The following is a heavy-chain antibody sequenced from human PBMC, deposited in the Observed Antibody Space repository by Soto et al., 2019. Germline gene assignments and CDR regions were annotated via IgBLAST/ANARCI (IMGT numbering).Heavy chain of an antibody. Sequence: GGSLRLSCAASGFTFSNHAMNWVRQAPGKGLEWVSSIIGSGGTTYYADSVKGRFTISRDNSKNTLYLQMNSLRAEDTAVYYCAKDKSHSSGWYYFDYWGQGTLVTVSS. J-gene: IGHJ4*02. CDR1: GFTFSNHA. CDR3: AKDKSHSSGWYYFDY. D-gene: IGHD6-19*01. V-gene: IGHV3-23*01. CDR2: IIGSGGTT.